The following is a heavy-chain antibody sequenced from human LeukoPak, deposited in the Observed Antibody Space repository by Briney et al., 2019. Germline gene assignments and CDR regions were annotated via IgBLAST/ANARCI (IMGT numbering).Heavy chain of an antibody. CDR2: ISAYNGNT. J-gene: IGHJ6*02. CDR3: ARDRLYSYGYYGMDV. V-gene: IGHV1-18*01. D-gene: IGHD5-18*01. Sequence: ASVKVSCKASGYTFTTYGISWVRQAPGQGLEWMGWISAYNGNTIYAQKLQGRVTMTTDTSTSTAYVELRSLRSDDTALYYCARDRLYSYGYYGMDVWGQGTTVTVSS. CDR1: GYTFTTYG.